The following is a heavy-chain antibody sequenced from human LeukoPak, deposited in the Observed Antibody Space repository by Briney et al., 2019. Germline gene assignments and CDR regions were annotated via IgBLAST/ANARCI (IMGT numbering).Heavy chain of an antibody. CDR2: INYSGTT. J-gene: IGHJ6*02. CDR3: ARLLIGGYTTSRGYYYYGMDV. V-gene: IGHV4-39*01. D-gene: IGHD6-13*01. CDR1: GGSVSNTIYY. Sequence: KTSETLSLTCTVSGGSVSNTIYYWAWIRQPPGKGLEWIGNINYSGTTYYSPSLKSRVTISADTSKNQFSLKVSAMTAADTAVYYCARLLIGGYTTSRGYYYYGMDVWGQGTTVTVSS.